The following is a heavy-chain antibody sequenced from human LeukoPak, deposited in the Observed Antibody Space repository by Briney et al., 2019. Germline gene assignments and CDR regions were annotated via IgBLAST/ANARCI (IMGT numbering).Heavy chain of an antibody. CDR3: AKGVEPLAANTLAY. Sequence: GGSLRLSCAASGFTVITNDMTWVRQAPGKGLEWVSVLYSDGNTKYADSVQGRFTISRDNSKNTLYLEMNSLSPDDTAVYYCAKGVEPLAANTLAYWGQEPWSPSPQ. J-gene: IGHJ4*01. CDR1: GFTVITND. D-gene: IGHD1-14*01. CDR2: LYSDGNT. V-gene: IGHV3-53*01.